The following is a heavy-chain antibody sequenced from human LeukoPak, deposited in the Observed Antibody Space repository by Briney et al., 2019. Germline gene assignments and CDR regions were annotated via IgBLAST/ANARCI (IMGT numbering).Heavy chain of an antibody. D-gene: IGHD1-26*01. Sequence: PGGSLRLSRAASGFTFSSYAMSWVRQAPGKGLEWVSAVSISGGSTFYADPVKGRFTISRDNSKSTLYLQMNSLRAEDTAVYFCAKRGGAVGATTGFDYWGQGALVTVSP. CDR1: GFTFSSYA. CDR2: VSISGGST. CDR3: AKRGGAVGATTGFDY. J-gene: IGHJ4*02. V-gene: IGHV3-23*01.